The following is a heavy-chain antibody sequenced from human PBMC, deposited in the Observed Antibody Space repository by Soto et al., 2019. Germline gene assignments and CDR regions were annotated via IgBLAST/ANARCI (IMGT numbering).Heavy chain of an antibody. CDR1: GFTFSSYA. J-gene: IGHJ5*02. V-gene: IGHV3-23*01. CDR2: TSGSGGST. Sequence: GGSLRLSCAASGFTFSSYAMSWVRQAPGKGLEWVSATSGSGGSTYYADSVKGRFTISRDNSKNTLYLQMNSLRAEDTAVYYCAKDQVYSNYPFTHNWFEPWGQGTLVTVSS. D-gene: IGHD4-4*01. CDR3: AKDQVYSNYPFTHNWFEP.